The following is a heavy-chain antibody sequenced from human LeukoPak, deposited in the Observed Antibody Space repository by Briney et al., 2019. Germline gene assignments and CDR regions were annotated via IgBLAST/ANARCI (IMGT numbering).Heavy chain of an antibody. J-gene: IGHJ3*02. CDR3: PRRANYCGGGSCSSDI. CDR2: ISTNGGST. D-gene: IGHD2-15*01. Sequence: GGSLRLSCAASGFTLSSYAMHWVRQAPGKGLEYASGISTNGGSTYYADSVKGRFTISRDNSKNTLYLQVSSLRAEDTAEYYRPRRANYCGGGSCSSDIWGQGTMVTVSS. V-gene: IGHV3-64*02. CDR1: GFTLSSYA.